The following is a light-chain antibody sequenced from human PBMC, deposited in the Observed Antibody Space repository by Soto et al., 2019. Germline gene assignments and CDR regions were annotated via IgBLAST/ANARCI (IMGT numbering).Light chain of an antibody. CDR1: STDFVSYNR. Sequence: QSVLTQPPSVSGSPGQSVTISCTGTSTDFVSYNRVSWYQQPPGTAPKLIIYEASNRPSGVPDRFSGSKSGNTASLTISGLQAEDEADYYCCSYAGSYTYVFGTGTKVTVL. CDR3: CSYAGSYTYV. V-gene: IGLV2-18*02. CDR2: EAS. J-gene: IGLJ1*01.